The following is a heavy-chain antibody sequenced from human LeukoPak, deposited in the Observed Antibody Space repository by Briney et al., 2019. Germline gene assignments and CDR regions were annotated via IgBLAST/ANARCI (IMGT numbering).Heavy chain of an antibody. CDR2: MNPNSGNT. CDR1: GYSFTSYD. CDR3: ARSYYYDSSGYQPSFDY. J-gene: IGHJ4*02. V-gene: IGHV1-8*03. Sequence: ASVKVSCKASGYSFTSYDINWVRQATGQGLEWMGWMNPNSGNTGYAQKFQGRVTITADKSTSTAYMELSSLRSEDTAVYYCARSYYYDSSGYQPSFDYWGQGTLVTVSS. D-gene: IGHD3-22*01.